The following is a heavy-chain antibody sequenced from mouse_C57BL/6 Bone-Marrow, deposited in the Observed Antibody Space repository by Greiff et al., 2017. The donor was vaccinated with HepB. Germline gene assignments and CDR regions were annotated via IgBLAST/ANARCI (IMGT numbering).Heavy chain of an antibody. CDR2: IDPANGNT. V-gene: IGHV14-3*01. CDR3: ARNPYLLGDAMDY. J-gene: IGHJ4*01. D-gene: IGHD2-1*01. CDR1: GFNIKNTY. Sequence: VQLKESVAELVRPGASVKLSCTASGFNIKNTYLHWVKQRPEQGLEWIGRIDPANGNTKYAPKFQGKATITADTSSNTAYLQLSSLTSEDTAIYYCARNPYLLGDAMDYWGQGTSVTVSS.